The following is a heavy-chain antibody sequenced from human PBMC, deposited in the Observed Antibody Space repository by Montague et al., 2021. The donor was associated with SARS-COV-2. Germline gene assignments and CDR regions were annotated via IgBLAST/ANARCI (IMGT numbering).Heavy chain of an antibody. CDR1: GGSFSRYF. V-gene: IGHV4-34*01. CDR3: VGAPNEYYFNY. J-gene: IGHJ4*02. Sequence: SETLSLTCAVYGGSFSRYFWSWIRQPPGRGPELIGHISPTGNTLYNPSLDSRVTISFDTSKSHLSLELTSVTAADTSIYYCVGAPNEYYFNYWGQGTPVSVSS. D-gene: IGHD6-6*01. CDR2: ISPTGNT.